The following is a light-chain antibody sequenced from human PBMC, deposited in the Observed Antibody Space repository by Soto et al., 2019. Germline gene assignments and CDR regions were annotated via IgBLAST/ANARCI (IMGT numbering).Light chain of an antibody. V-gene: IGLV3-21*04. CDR3: QGWDRSSDHPFV. CDR1: NIGSKS. CDR2: YDS. Sequence: SYELTQPPSVSVAPGKTARITCGGNNIGSKSVHWYQQKPGQAPVLVIYYDSDRPSGIPERFSGSNSGNTATLTISRVEAGDEADYYCQGWDRSSDHPFVFGTGTKVTVL. J-gene: IGLJ1*01.